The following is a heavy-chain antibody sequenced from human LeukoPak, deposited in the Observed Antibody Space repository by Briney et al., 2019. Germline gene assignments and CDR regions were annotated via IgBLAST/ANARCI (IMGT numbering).Heavy chain of an antibody. CDR2: IYYSGST. Sequence: SETLPLTCTVSGGSISSGGYYWSWIRQHPGKGLEWIGYIYYSGSTYYNPSLKSRVTISVDTSKNQFSLKLSSVTAADTAVYYCAGDVRYYYDSSGFLNWGQGTLVTVSS. CDR3: AGDVRYYYDSSGFLN. V-gene: IGHV4-31*03. CDR1: GGSISSGGYY. D-gene: IGHD3-22*01. J-gene: IGHJ4*02.